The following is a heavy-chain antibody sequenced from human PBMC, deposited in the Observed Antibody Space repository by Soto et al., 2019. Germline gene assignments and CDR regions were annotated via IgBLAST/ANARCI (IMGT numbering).Heavy chain of an antibody. Sequence: QVHLVQSGAEVKTPGASVTISCKASGYTFSDYGIHWIRQAPGQRPEWLGWILCLNDRKEYSQKFQGRISLTRDTSAITAYLGLSRLRSEDTAVYYCARGRRSCTEKTCYSAFDFWGQGSLVSVSS. D-gene: IGHD2-21*01. CDR2: ILCLNDRK. CDR1: GYTFSDYG. V-gene: IGHV1-3*01. J-gene: IGHJ4*02. CDR3: ARGRRSCTEKTCYSAFDF.